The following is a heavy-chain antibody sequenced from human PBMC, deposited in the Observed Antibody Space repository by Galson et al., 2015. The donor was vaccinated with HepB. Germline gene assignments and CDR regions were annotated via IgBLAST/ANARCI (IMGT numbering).Heavy chain of an antibody. CDR2: IGAPGDT. V-gene: IGHV3-13*04. CDR1: GFTFSSHD. D-gene: IGHD4-17*01. CDR3: ARGAYGDANWSFEL. J-gene: IGHJ2*01. Sequence: SLRLSCAASGFTFSSHDMHWVRHSTGQGLEWVSAIGAPGDTYYPASVQGRFTISRENAKNSLYLQMNSLTAGDTAVYYCARGAYGDANWSFELWGRGTLVTVSS.